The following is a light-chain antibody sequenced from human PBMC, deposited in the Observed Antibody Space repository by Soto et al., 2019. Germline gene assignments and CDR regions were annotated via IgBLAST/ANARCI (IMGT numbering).Light chain of an antibody. CDR1: QSLSRN. J-gene: IGKJ3*01. Sequence: EILMTQSPATLSVSPGERATHSCRASQSLSRNLAWYQQKHGQAPRLLIYGASTRASGAPARFSGSGSGTEFTLTISSLQSEDFAFYYCQHYNDWPPAFTFGPGTKVDL. V-gene: IGKV3-15*01. CDR2: GAS. CDR3: QHYNDWPPAFT.